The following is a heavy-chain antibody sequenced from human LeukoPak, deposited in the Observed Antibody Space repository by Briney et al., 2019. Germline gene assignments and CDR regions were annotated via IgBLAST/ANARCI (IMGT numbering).Heavy chain of an antibody. J-gene: IGHJ4*02. V-gene: IGHV3-23*01. Sequence: PGGSLRLPCAASGFTFSSYVMSWVRQAPGKGLEWVSAISGSGGSTYYADSVKGRFTISRDDSKNTLYLQMNSLRAEDTAVYYCAKDPRARGYCSSTSCYTFDYWGQGTLVTVSS. CDR1: GFTFSSYV. D-gene: IGHD2-2*02. CDR2: ISGSGGST. CDR3: AKDPRARGYCSSTSCYTFDY.